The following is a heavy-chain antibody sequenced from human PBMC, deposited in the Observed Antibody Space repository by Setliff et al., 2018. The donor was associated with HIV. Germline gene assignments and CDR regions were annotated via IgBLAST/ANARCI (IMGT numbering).Heavy chain of an antibody. CDR3: ARIRRRITIFGVVTDYGMDV. D-gene: IGHD3-3*01. CDR1: GFSLSNTRMG. V-gene: IGHV2-26*01. Sequence: SGPTLVNPTETLTLTCTVSGFSLSNTRMGVSWIRQPPGKALEWLAHIFPNDEKSYSASLKSRLTISEDTSKSQVVLTMTNMDPLDTATYYCARIRRRITIFGVVTDYGMDVWGQGTAVTVSS. CDR2: IFPNDEK. J-gene: IGHJ6*02.